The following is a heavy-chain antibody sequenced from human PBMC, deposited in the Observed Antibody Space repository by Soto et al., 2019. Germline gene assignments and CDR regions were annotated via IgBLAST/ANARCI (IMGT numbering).Heavy chain of an antibody. D-gene: IGHD6-6*01. Sequence: QVQLVQSGAEVKKPGASVKVSCKASRYTFTSYDINWVRQATGQGLEWMGWMNPNSGNTGYAQKFQGRVTMTRNTSISTAYMELSSLRSEDTAVYYCARAQLSSDYYGMDVWGQGTTVTVSS. CDR2: MNPNSGNT. J-gene: IGHJ6*02. CDR3: ARAQLSSDYYGMDV. V-gene: IGHV1-8*01. CDR1: RYTFTSYD.